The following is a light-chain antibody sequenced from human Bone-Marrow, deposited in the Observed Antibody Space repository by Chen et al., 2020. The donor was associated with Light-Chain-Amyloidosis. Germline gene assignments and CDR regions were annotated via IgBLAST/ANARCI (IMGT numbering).Light chain of an antibody. CDR3: QQYGTSPLT. J-gene: IGKJ4*01. Sequence: EIVLTQSPGTLSLSPGEGANLSCRASQTISRNYLTWYQQKVGQAPRLLIYGSSSRATGIPDRFTGSGYGTDFTLTINRLEPEDVAMYYCQQYGTSPLTFGGGTKVEIK. CDR2: GSS. CDR1: QTISRNY. V-gene: IGKV3-20*01.